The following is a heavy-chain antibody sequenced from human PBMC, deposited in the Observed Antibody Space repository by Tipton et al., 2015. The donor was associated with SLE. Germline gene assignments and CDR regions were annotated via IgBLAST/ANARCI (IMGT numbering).Heavy chain of an antibody. CDR1: GFTFSSYE. V-gene: IGHV3-48*03. J-gene: IGHJ3*02. CDR3: ASGGSSSHDAFDI. CDR2: ISSSGSTI. D-gene: IGHD6-13*01. Sequence: GSLRLSCAASGFTFSSYEMNWVRQAPGKGLEWVSYISSSGSTIYYADSVKGRFTISRDNAKNSLYLQMNSLRAEDTAVYYWASGGSSSHDAFDIWGQGTMVTVSS.